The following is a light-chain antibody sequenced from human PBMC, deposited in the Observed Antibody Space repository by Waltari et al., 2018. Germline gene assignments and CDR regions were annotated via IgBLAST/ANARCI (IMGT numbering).Light chain of an antibody. J-gene: IGKJ2*01. CDR2: WAS. Sequence: DIVMTQSPDSLGVSLGERATINCKSSQTLLYSSDNKNYLAWYQRKPGQPPKLLISWASTRESGVPDRFSGSGSGTDFTLTISSLQAEDVAVYYCQQYYSTMYTFGQGTKLEIK. V-gene: IGKV4-1*01. CDR3: QQYYSTMYT. CDR1: QTLLYSSDNKNY.